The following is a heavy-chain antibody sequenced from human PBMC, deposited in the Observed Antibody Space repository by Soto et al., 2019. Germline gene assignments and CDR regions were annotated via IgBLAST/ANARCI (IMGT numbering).Heavy chain of an antibody. CDR2: IYYSGST. CDR3: ARDRVTMLQDVMDV. V-gene: IGHV4-61*01. J-gene: IGHJ6*02. Sequence: PSETLSLTCTVSGGSVSSGSYYWSWIRQPPGKGLEWIGYIYYSGSTNYNPSLKSRVTISVDTSKNQFSLKLSSVTAADTAVYYCARDRVTMLQDVMDVWGQGTTVTVSS. CDR1: GGSVSSGSYY. D-gene: IGHD3-10*01.